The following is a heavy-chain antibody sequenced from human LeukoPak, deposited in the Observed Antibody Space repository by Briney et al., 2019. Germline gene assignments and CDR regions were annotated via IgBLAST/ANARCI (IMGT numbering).Heavy chain of an antibody. CDR1: GGYISHDY. CDR3: ATGYSSGWHNFDY. J-gene: IGHJ4*02. CDR2: IHYSGGT. V-gene: IGHV4-59*01. D-gene: IGHD6-19*01. Sequence: PSETLSLTCSVSGGYISHDYWSWIRQPPGMGLEWIGYIHYSGGTHYNASSQSRVTISVDTSKKQYSLKMSSMTAADTAVYYCATGYSSGWHNFDYWGQGTRVTVSS.